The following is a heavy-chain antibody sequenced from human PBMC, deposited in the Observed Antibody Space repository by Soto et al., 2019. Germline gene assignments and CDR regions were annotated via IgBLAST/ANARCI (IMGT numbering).Heavy chain of an antibody. CDR1: GYSFTSYA. Sequence: QVQLVQSGAEEKKPGASVKVSCKASGYSFTSYAIHWVRQATVQRLEWMGWINAGNGNTKIPQKLQGRVTITRDTSASTAYMEVSSRRSEDTAVYYCARAAYYYDSSGYYPGDYWGQGSLVTVSS. CDR2: INAGNGNT. J-gene: IGHJ4*02. CDR3: ARAAYYYDSSGYYPGDY. D-gene: IGHD3-22*01. V-gene: IGHV1-3*05.